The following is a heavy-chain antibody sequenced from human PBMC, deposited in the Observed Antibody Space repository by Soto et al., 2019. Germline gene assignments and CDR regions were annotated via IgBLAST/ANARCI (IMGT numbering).Heavy chain of an antibody. CDR2: IWYDGSNK. D-gene: IGHD3-10*01. Sequence: QVQLVESGGGVVQPGRSLRLSCAASGFTFSSYGMHWVRQAPGKGLEWVAVIWYDGSNKYYADSVKGRFTISGDNSKNTLYLQMNSLRAEDTAVYYCARDGSYGSGSCRYWGQGTLVTVSS. J-gene: IGHJ4*02. CDR1: GFTFSSYG. CDR3: ARDGSYGSGSCRY. V-gene: IGHV3-33*01.